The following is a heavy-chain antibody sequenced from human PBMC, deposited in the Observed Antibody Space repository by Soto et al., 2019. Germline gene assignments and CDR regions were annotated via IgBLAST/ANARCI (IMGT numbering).Heavy chain of an antibody. J-gene: IGHJ4*02. V-gene: IGHV4-59*01. CDR2: IYNSGST. CDR1: GGSISNYY. Sequence: SSETLSLTCTVSGGSISNYYWSWIRQPPGKGLEWIGYIYNSGSTNYNPSLESRLTMSVDVSKNHFSLRLNSVTAADTAVYYCAGGTDGKKVAYWGQGALVTVSS. D-gene: IGHD5-12*01. CDR3: AGGTDGKKVAY.